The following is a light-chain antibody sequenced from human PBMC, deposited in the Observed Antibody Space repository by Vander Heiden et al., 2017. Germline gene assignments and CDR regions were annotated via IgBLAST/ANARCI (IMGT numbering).Light chain of an antibody. J-gene: IGLJ2*01. CDR1: NIEDKN. Sequence: SYDLTQPLSVSVAVGQAASITCGGHNIEDKNVPRCRQRPGWPPMLVIYRDSSRPSGIPERFSGSNSGNTATLIISGAQAADEADYYCQVWDSGSLLFGGGTKLTVL. CDR2: RDS. CDR3: QVWDSGSLL. V-gene: IGLV3-9*01.